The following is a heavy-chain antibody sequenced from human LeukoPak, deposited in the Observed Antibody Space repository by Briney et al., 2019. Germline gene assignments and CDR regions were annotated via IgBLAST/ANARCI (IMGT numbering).Heavy chain of an antibody. CDR3: ARGQKYRSGYTVTELGSGYFDY. D-gene: IGHD5-18*01. J-gene: IGHJ4*02. CDR2: INHSEST. Sequence: SETLSLTCAVYGGSFSGYYWSWIRQPPGKGLEWIGEINHSESTNYNPSLKSRVTISVDTSKNQFSLKLSSVTAADTAVYYCARGQKYRSGYTVTELGSGYFDYWGQGTLVTVSS. V-gene: IGHV4-34*01. CDR1: GGSFSGYY.